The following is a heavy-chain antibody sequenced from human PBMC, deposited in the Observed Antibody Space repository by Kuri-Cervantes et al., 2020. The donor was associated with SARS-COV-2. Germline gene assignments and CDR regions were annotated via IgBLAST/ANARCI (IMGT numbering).Heavy chain of an antibody. J-gene: IGHJ4*02. CDR3: AKVETASLDY. CDR2: IYSGGSST. Sequence: GESLKISCAASGFTFSSYAMSWVRQAPGKGLEWVSVIYSGGSSTYYADSVKGRFTISRDNSKNSLYLEMNSLRPEDTAVYYCAKVETASLDYWGQGTLVTVSS. D-gene: IGHD3-3*01. CDR1: GFTFSSYA. V-gene: IGHV3-23*03.